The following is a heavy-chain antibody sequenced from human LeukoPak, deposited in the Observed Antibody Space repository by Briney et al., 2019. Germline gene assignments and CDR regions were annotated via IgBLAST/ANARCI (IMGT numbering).Heavy chain of an antibody. Sequence: GALVKVSCKASEYTFTNYDINWVRQAPGQGLEWMGWMSPNSGNTGSVQKFQGRVNMTRNTSISTAYMELSSLRSEDTAVYYCTRVSDCSGGNCFDYWGQGTLVTVSS. CDR2: MSPNSGNT. CDR3: TRVSDCSGGNCFDY. D-gene: IGHD2-15*01. J-gene: IGHJ4*02. CDR1: EYTFTNYD. V-gene: IGHV1-8*01.